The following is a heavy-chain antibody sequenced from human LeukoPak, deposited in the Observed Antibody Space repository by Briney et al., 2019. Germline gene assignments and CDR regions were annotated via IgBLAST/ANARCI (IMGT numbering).Heavy chain of an antibody. Sequence: TGGSLRLSCAASGFTFSSYAMSWIRQSPGKGLEWVGSVSHRGSTYYNPSLRSRVTISVDRSKEKFSLTLTSVTAADTAVYFCARGAEYYAIWGGYAAYSDYWGQGISVTVSS. CDR3: ARGAEYYAIWGGYAAYSDY. V-gene: IGHV4-38-2*01. D-gene: IGHD3-16*01. CDR2: VSHRGST. J-gene: IGHJ4*02. CDR1: GFTFSSYA.